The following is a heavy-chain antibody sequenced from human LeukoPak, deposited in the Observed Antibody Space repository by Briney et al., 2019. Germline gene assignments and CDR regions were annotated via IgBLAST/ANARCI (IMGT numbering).Heavy chain of an antibody. CDR3: ARVHDYVKRLNP. D-gene: IGHD4-17*01. V-gene: IGHV4-59*01. CDR1: GGSISSYY. CDR2: IYYSGST. J-gene: IGHJ5*02. Sequence: SETLSLTCTVSGGSISSYYWSWIRQPPGKGLGWIGYIYYSGSTNYNPSLKSRVTISVDTSKNQFSLKLNSVTAADTAMYYCARVHDYVKRLNPWGQGTLVTVSS.